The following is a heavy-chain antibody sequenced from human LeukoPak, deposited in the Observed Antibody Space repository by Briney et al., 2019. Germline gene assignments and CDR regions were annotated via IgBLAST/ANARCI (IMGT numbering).Heavy chain of an antibody. V-gene: IGHV4-59*01. CDR3: ARTMEGYCSGGSCYQYSYYMDV. CDR1: GGSISSYY. D-gene: IGHD2-15*01. CDR2: IYYSGST. Sequence: SETLSLTCTVSGGSISSYYWSWIRQPPGKGLEWIGFIYYSGSTNYNPSLKSRVTISVDTSKNQFSLKLTSVTAADTAVYYCARTMEGYCSGGSCYQYSYYMDVWGKGTTVTVSS. J-gene: IGHJ6*03.